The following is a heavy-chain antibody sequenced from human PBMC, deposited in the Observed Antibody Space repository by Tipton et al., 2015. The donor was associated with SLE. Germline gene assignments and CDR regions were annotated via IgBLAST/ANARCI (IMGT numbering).Heavy chain of an antibody. Sequence: TLSLTCTVSGGSISPHFWTWIRQPPGNQLEWIGYIRYSGRTEYNAAVESRAVISLDTSKNQLSLKLSSVTAADSAFYYCARDLPKRYCSGGTCYNNWFDPWGRGTLVTVSS. CDR3: ARDLPKRYCSGGTCYNNWFDP. J-gene: IGHJ5*02. CDR2: IRYSGRT. D-gene: IGHD2-15*01. V-gene: IGHV4-59*11. CDR1: GGSISPHF.